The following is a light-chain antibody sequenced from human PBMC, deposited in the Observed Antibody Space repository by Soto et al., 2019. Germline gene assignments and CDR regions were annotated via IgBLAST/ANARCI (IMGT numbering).Light chain of an antibody. V-gene: IGKV3-20*01. CDR3: QQYGSAGT. CDR2: GAS. J-gene: IGKJ1*01. CDR1: QSVSNNY. Sequence: EIVLTQSPGPLSLSPGERATLSCRASQSVSNNYLAWYQQKPGQAPRLLIYGASNRATGIPDRFSGSGSGTDLTLTISRLEPEDFAVYYCQQYGSAGTFGQGTKVDMK.